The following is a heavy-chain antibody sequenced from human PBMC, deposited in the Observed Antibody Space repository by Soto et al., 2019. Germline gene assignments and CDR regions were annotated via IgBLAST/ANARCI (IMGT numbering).Heavy chain of an antibody. CDR2: IFSDNER. D-gene: IGHD4-17*01. CDR3: ARMNVDSYQFYYAMDV. J-gene: IGHJ6*02. Sequence: SGPTLVNPTETLTLTCTVSGFSLTTGKMGVSWIRQPPGKALEWLAHIFSDNERSYSTSLQGRLTISKDTSGSQVVLSMTNVDPVDTATYYCARMNVDSYQFYYAMDVWGQGTTVTAP. V-gene: IGHV2-26*01. CDR1: GFSLTTGKMG.